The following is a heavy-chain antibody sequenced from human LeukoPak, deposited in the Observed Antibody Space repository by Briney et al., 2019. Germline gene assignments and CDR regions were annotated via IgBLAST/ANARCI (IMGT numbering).Heavy chain of an antibody. Sequence: SETLSLTCTVSGGSISGYYWTWIRQPPGKGLEWIGYMYYSGITYYNPSLRSRVTISLDTSKNQFSLKLSSVTAADTAVYYCASQANYYDSRGYFQHWGQGTLVTVSS. CDR3: ASQANYYDSRGYFQH. J-gene: IGHJ1*01. CDR2: MYYSGIT. D-gene: IGHD3-22*01. CDR1: GGSISGYY. V-gene: IGHV4-59*06.